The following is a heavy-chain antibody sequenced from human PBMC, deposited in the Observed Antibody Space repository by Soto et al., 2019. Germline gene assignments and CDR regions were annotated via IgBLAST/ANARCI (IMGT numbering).Heavy chain of an antibody. CDR1: GGTFSSYT. V-gene: IGHV1-69*04. J-gene: IGHJ4*02. D-gene: IGHD6-13*01. Sequence: SVKVSCKASGGTFSSYTISWVRQAPGQGLEWMGRIIPILGIANYAQKFRGRVTITADKSTSTAYMELSSLRSEDTAVYYCARDLVAAAGTYRAFDYWGQGTLVTVSS. CDR3: ARDLVAAAGTYRAFDY. CDR2: IIPILGIA.